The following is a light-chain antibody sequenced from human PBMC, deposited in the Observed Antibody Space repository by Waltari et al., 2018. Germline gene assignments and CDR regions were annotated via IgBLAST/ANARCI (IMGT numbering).Light chain of an antibody. Sequence: QSALTQPASVSGSPGQSITISCTGTSNDVGGYNYIPWYQQHPGKAPKLMIYEVSNRPSGVSNRFSGSKSGNTASLTISGLQADDEADYYCSSYTSASTLVFATGTKVTVL. J-gene: IGLJ1*01. V-gene: IGLV2-14*01. CDR3: SSYTSASTLV. CDR1: SNDVGGYNY. CDR2: EVS.